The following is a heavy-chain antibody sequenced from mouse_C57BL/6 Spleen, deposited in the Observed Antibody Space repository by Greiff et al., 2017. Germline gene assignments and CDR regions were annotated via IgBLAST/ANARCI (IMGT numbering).Heavy chain of an antibody. CDR1: GYTFTSYG. CDR3: ARPCGSSYGYFDV. J-gene: IGHJ1*03. D-gene: IGHD1-1*01. Sequence: VQLQESGAELARPGASVKLSCKASGYTFTSYGISWVKQRTGQGLEWIGEIYPRSGNTYYNEKFKGKATLTADKSSSTAYMELRSLTSEDSAVYFCARPCGSSYGYFDVWGTGTTVTVSS. CDR2: IYPRSGNT. V-gene: IGHV1-81*01.